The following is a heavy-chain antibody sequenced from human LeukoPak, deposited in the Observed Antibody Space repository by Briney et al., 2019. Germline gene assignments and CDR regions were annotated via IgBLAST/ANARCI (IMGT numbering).Heavy chain of an antibody. CDR3: ARDRVQYYGSGSFPDY. D-gene: IGHD3-10*01. Sequence: GGSLRLSCAASGFTFSSYAMHWVRQAPGKGLEWVAVISYDGSNKYYADSVKGRFTISRDNSKNTLYLQMNSLGAEDTAVYYCARDRVQYYGSGSFPDYWGQGTLVTVSS. J-gene: IGHJ4*02. V-gene: IGHV3-30*04. CDR1: GFTFSSYA. CDR2: ISYDGSNK.